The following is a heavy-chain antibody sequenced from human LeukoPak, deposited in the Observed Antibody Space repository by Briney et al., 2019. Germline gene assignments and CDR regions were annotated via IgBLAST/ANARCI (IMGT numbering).Heavy chain of an antibody. J-gene: IGHJ4*02. Sequence: PGGSLRLSCAASGFTFSSYGMHWVRQAPGKGLEWVSGISWNSGSIGYADSVRGRFTISRDNAKNSLYLQMNSLRAEDTALYYCAKGSQYSSSWVFDYWGQGTLVTVSS. D-gene: IGHD6-13*01. CDR2: ISWNSGSI. CDR3: AKGSQYSSSWVFDY. CDR1: GFTFSSYG. V-gene: IGHV3-9*01.